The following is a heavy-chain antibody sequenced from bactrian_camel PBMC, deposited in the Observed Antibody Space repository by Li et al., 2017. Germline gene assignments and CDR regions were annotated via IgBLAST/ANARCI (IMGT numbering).Heavy chain of an antibody. D-gene: IGHD6*01. J-gene: IGHJ4*01. CDR2: RYTGDDKA. V-gene: IGHV3S1*01. CDR1: GLTPSRTRC. Sequence: HVQLVESGGGSVQAGGSLRLSCAASGLTPSRTRCVAWFRQAPGKEREGVAARYTGDDKAYYADSVKGRFTISRNSAENTAYLHMTNLTPEDTAMYYCAADPRRKTDGSWHDAFWYMFWGHGTQVTVS. CDR3: AADPRRKTDGSWHDAFWYMF.